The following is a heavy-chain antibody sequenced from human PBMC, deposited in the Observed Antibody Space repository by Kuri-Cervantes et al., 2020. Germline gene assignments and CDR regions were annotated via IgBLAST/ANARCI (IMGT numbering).Heavy chain of an antibody. CDR3: ATIWRYSSSWYTNTLFWY. Sequence: ASVKVSCKASGYTFTGYYMHWVRQAPGKGLEWMGGFDPEDGETIYAQKFQVRVTMTEDTSTDTAYMELSSLRSEDTAMYYCATIWRYSSSWYTNTLFWYWGQGTLVTVSS. V-gene: IGHV1-24*01. CDR1: GYTFTGYY. CDR2: FDPEDGET. J-gene: IGHJ4*02. D-gene: IGHD6-13*01.